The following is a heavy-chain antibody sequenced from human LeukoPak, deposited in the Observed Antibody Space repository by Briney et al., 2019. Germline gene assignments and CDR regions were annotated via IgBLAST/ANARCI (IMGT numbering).Heavy chain of an antibody. V-gene: IGHV1-2*02. J-gene: IGHJ4*02. CDR1: GYTFTDYY. Sequence: ASVKVSCKASGYTFTDYYMHWVRQAPGQGLEWMGWINPNSGGTNYAQKFQGRVTMTRDTSISTAYMELSRLRSDDTAVYYCAGQYYYDSSGLTLDYWGQGTLVTVSS. D-gene: IGHD3-22*01. CDR3: AGQYYYDSSGLTLDY. CDR2: INPNSGGT.